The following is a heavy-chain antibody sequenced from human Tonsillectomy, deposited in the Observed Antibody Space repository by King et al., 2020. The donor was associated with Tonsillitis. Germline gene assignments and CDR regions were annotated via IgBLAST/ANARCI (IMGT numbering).Heavy chain of an antibody. CDR2: IFHSGSL. Sequence: VQLQESGPGLVKPSATLSLTCTVSGDSVSGISYWTWIRQPPGKGLEWIGYIFHSGSLTYNPSLKSRVTISIDTSRNQFSLNLTSMTAADTAVYYCARGYDWNDYWGPGTLVTVSS. D-gene: IGHD1-20*01. CDR3: ARGYDWNDY. CDR1: GDSVSGISY. V-gene: IGHV4-61*01. J-gene: IGHJ4*02.